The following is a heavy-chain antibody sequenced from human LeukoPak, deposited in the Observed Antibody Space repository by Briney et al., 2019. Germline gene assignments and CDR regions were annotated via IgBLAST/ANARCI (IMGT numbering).Heavy chain of an antibody. CDR3: AKDRGYYGSGSYDY. J-gene: IGHJ4*02. CDR1: GFTFSSYG. D-gene: IGHD3-10*01. Sequence: PGRSLRLSCAASGFTFSSYGMHWVRQAPGKGLEWVAVISYDGSNKYYADSVKGRFTISRDNSKNTLYLQMNSLRVEDTAVYYCAKDRGYYGSGSYDYWGQGTLVTVSS. CDR2: ISYDGSNK. V-gene: IGHV3-30*18.